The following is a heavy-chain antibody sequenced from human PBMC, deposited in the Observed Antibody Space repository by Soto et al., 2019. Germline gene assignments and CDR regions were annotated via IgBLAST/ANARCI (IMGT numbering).Heavy chain of an antibody. J-gene: IGHJ4*02. CDR3: ARSVGGYSHGPFDY. CDR1: GGSISSYY. D-gene: IGHD5-18*01. Sequence: PSETLSLTCTVSGGSISSYYWSWIRQPPGKGLEWIGYIYYSGSTNYNPSLKSRVTMSVDTSKNQFSLKVSSVTAADTAVYYCARSVGGYSHGPFDYWGQGTLVTVCS. V-gene: IGHV4-59*08. CDR2: IYYSGST.